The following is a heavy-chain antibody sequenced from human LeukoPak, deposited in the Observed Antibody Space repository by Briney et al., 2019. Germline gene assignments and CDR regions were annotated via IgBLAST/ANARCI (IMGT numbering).Heavy chain of an antibody. CDR2: IKSGSTII. Sequence: PGGFLRLSCAASGFSLSDYYVNWLRQVPGKGLEWVSYIKSGSTIIFYADSVKGRFSVSRDNANNSVHLQMTNLRDDDTAVYYCARVHNTVHWGQGVQVTVSS. CDR3: ARVHNTVH. D-gene: IGHD4-11*01. J-gene: IGHJ4*02. CDR1: GFSLSDYY. V-gene: IGHV3-11*04.